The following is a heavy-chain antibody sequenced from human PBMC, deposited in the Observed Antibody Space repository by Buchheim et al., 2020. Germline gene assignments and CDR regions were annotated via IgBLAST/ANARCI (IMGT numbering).Heavy chain of an antibody. D-gene: IGHD3-10*01. Sequence: QVQLQESGPGLVKPSGTLSLTCAVSGGSISNNNWWSWVRQPPGKGLEWIGEIYHSGSTNYNPSLKSRVTISVDKSRNQFSPKLSSVTAADTAVYYCAKGEGSGSWGYYYGMDVWGQGTT. CDR1: GGSISNNNW. J-gene: IGHJ6*02. V-gene: IGHV4-4*02. CDR2: IYHSGST. CDR3: AKGEGSGSWGYYYGMDV.